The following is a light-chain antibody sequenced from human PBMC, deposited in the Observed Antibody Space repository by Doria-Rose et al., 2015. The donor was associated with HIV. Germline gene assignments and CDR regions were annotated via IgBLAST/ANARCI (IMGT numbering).Light chain of an antibody. J-gene: IGKJ2*01. V-gene: IGKV3-20*01. Sequence: TQSPGTLSLSPGERATLSCRASQSVSSTYLAWYQHKPGQSPRLLIYDTSTRATGIPDRFSGSGSGTDFTLTISRLEPEDFAVYYCQHYGSSPRTFGQGTKLEI. CDR3: QHYGSSPRT. CDR2: DTS. CDR1: QSVSSTY.